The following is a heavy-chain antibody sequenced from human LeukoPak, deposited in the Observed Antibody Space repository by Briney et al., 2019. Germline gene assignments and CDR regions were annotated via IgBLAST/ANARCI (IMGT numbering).Heavy chain of an antibody. V-gene: IGHV3-30*02. CDR1: GFTFRNYW. CDR3: AKKGYYASGSYFDY. Sequence: GGSLRLSCAASGFTFRNYWMRWVRQAPGKGLEWVAFIRYDGSNKYYADSVKGRFTIYRDNSKNTLYLQMNSLRPEDTAMYYCAKKGYYASGSYFDYWGQGTLVTVSS. D-gene: IGHD3-10*01. CDR2: IRYDGSNK. J-gene: IGHJ4*02.